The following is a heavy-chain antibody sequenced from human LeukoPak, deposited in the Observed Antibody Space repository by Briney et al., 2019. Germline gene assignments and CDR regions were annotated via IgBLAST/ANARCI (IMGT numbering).Heavy chain of an antibody. V-gene: IGHV4-34*01. CDR1: GGSFSGYY. CDR3: ARTPMAADYDY. J-gene: IGHJ4*02. Sequence: SETLSLTCAVYGGSFSGYYWSWIRQPPGKGLEWIGEINHSGSTNYNPSLKSRVTISVDTSKNQFSLKLSSVTAADTAVYYCARTPMAADYDYWGQGTLVTVSS. D-gene: IGHD6-13*01. CDR2: INHSGST.